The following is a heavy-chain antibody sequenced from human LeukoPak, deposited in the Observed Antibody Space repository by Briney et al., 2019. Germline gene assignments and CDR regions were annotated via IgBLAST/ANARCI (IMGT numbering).Heavy chain of an antibody. D-gene: IGHD4-17*01. CDR2: IWYDGNNK. J-gene: IGHJ3*02. Sequence: GGSLRLSCAASGFTFSSYDMHWVRQAPGKGLEWVALIWYDGNNKYYGDSVKGRFTISRDNSRSALYLQMNSLGAEDTAMYYCARDSTTGEAFDIWGQGTLVTVSP. CDR3: ARDSTTGEAFDI. CDR1: GFTFSSYD. V-gene: IGHV3-33*01.